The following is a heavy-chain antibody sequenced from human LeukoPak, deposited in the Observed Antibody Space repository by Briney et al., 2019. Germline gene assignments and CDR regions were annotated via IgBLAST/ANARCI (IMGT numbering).Heavy chain of an antibody. CDR1: GYSFRSYW. CDR3: AKAEALASAFDY. Sequence: PGESLKISCKGSGYSFRSYWIGWVRQMPGKGLEWMGIIYPGDSDTRYSPSFQGQVTISADKTISTAYLQWSSLKASDAAMYYCAKAEALASAFDYWGQGTLVTVSS. J-gene: IGHJ4*02. V-gene: IGHV5-51*01. CDR2: IYPGDSDT. D-gene: IGHD6-13*01.